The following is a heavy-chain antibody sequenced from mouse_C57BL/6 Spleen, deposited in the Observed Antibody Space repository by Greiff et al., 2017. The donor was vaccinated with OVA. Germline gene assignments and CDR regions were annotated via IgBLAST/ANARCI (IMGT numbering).Heavy chain of an antibody. CDR2: IHPNSGST. D-gene: IGHD1-1*01. Sequence: QVQLQQPGAELVKPGASVKLSCKASGYTFTSYWMHWVKQRPGQGLEWIGMIHPNSGSTNYNEKFKSKATLTVDKSSSTAYMQLSSLTSEDSVVYYCARPTVVEGYFDVWGTGTTVTVSS. CDR1: GYTFTSYW. CDR3: ARPTVVEGYFDV. V-gene: IGHV1-64*01. J-gene: IGHJ1*03.